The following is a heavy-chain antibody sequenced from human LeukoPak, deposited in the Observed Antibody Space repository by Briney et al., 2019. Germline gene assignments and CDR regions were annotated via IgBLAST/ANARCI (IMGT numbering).Heavy chain of an antibody. CDR1: GFTFSGFW. D-gene: IGHD3-22*01. CDR3: ATPLDYYDSSGYHQGGD. V-gene: IGHV3-7*03. CDR2: INSDGSEE. J-gene: IGHJ4*02. Sequence: GGSLRLSCAVSGFTFSGFWMSWSRQAPGKGLEWVASINSDGSEEYYADVVKGRFTISRDNAKNSLYLQMNSLRAEDTAVYYCATPLDYYDSSGYHQGGDWGQGTLVTVSS.